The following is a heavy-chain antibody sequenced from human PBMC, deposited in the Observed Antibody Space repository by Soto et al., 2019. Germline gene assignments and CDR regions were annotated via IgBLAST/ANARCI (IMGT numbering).Heavy chain of an antibody. CDR3: ARPEYSGSNFSFDY. CDR1: GGSISSGSYY. V-gene: IGHV4-39*01. D-gene: IGHD1-26*01. J-gene: IGHJ4*02. Sequence: SETLSLTCTVSGGSISSGSYYWGWIRQPPGKGLEWIGNIYSSGTTYYNPSLKSRVTISVDTSKNQFSLKLSSVTAADTAVYFCARPEYSGSNFSFDYWGPGTLVTVSS. CDR2: IYSSGTT.